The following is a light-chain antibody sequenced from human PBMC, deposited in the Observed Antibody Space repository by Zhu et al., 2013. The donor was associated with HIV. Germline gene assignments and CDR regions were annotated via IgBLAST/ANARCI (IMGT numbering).Light chain of an antibody. CDR2: EVS. CDR3: SSYTSSSTLDV. V-gene: IGLV2-14*01. CDR1: SSDVGGYNY. J-gene: IGLJ1*01. Sequence: QSALTQPRSVSGSPGQSVTISCTGTSSDVGGYNYVSWYQQHPGKAPKLMIYEVSNRPSGVSNRFSGSKSGNTASLTISGLQAEDEADYYCSSYTSSSTLDVFGTGTKVTVL.